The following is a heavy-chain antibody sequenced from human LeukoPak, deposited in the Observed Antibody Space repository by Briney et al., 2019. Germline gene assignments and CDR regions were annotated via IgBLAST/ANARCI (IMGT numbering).Heavy chain of an antibody. CDR1: GGSISSADYY. CDR2: IYYSGNT. Sequence: SETLSLTCTVSGGSISSADYYWSWFRQPPGKGLEWIGYIYYSGNTYYNPSLKSRVTISVDTSKNQFSLNLSSVTAADTAVYYCARAGYCSAGSCLGADYWGQGTLVTVSS. V-gene: IGHV4-30-4*01. CDR3: ARAGYCSAGSCLGADY. D-gene: IGHD2-15*01. J-gene: IGHJ4*02.